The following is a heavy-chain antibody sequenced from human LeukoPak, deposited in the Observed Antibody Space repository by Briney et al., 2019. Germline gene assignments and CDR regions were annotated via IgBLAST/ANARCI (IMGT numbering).Heavy chain of an antibody. CDR2: IYVTGST. Sequence: SETLSLTCTVSGGSVGTYYWSWIRQSPGKGLEWIGYIYVTGSTRYNPYLQSRVTISVDTSRNQFFLKMSSVTAADTAVYYCARHIGGGIEDMDVWGKGTKVTVSS. CDR3: ARHIGGGIEDMDV. V-gene: IGHV4-59*08. D-gene: IGHD3-16*02. J-gene: IGHJ6*03. CDR1: GGSVGTYY.